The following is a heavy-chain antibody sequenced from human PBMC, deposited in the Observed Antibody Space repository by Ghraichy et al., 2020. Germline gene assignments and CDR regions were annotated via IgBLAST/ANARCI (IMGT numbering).Heavy chain of an antibody. Sequence: GALRLSCAVYGGSFSGYYWSWIRQPPGKGLEWIGEINHSGSTNYNPSLKSRVTISVDTSKNQFSLKLSSVTAADTAVYYCARGTPYCSSTSCSAVYYFDYWGQGTLVTVSS. CDR1: GGSFSGYY. V-gene: IGHV4-34*01. CDR2: INHSGST. D-gene: IGHD2-2*01. CDR3: ARGTPYCSSTSCSAVYYFDY. J-gene: IGHJ4*02.